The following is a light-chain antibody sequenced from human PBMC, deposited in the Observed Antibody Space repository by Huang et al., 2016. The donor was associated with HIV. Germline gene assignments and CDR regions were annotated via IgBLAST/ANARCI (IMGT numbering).Light chain of an antibody. CDR3: QQYNKWPPNT. CDR2: GAS. CDR1: QSVDNY. V-gene: IGKV3-15*01. Sequence: EVVMTQSPATLSVSPGEGATLSCRASQSVDNYLAWYQQKPGQAPRLLSYGASTRAAGIPARFSGSGSGTEFTLTISNLQSEDFAIYYCQQYNKWPPNTFGQGTKLQIK. J-gene: IGKJ2*01.